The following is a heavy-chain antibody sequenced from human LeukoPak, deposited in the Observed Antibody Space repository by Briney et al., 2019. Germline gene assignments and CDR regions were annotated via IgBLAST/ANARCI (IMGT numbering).Heavy chain of an antibody. CDR3: ARAGSGYYPFDD. J-gene: IGHJ4*02. D-gene: IGHD3-22*01. Sequence: SSETLSLTCTVSGGSISSYYWSWIRQPPGKGLEWIGYVYYSGSTNYNPSLKSRVTISVDTSNNQFSLKLSSATAADTAVYYCARAGSGYYPFDDWGQGTLVTVSS. V-gene: IGHV4-59*01. CDR2: VYYSGST. CDR1: GGSISSYY.